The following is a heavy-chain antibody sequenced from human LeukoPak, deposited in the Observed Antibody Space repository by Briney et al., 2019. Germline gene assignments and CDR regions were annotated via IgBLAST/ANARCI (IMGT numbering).Heavy chain of an antibody. Sequence: GGSLRLSCTGSGFTFGDYSMNWVRQAPGKGLEWVGFIRTKTFDETTDYAASVKGRFTILRDDSNSAAYLQMNSLKTEDTAVYFCAREGQYCGDDCYLGYWGQGTLVTVS. CDR2: IRTKTFDETT. CDR3: AREGQYCGDDCYLGY. V-gene: IGHV3-49*04. CDR1: GFTFGDYS. D-gene: IGHD2-21*02. J-gene: IGHJ4*02.